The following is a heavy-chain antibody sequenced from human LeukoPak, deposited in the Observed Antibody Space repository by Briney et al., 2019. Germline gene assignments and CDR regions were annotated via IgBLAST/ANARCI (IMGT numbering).Heavy chain of an antibody. Sequence: SETLSLTCAVYGRSFSGYYWSWIRQPPGKGLEWIGEINHSGSTNYNPSLKSRVTISVDTSKNQFSLKLSSVTAADTAVYYCARSRASYYDFWSGYTNGGYYFDYWGQGTLVTVSS. V-gene: IGHV4-34*01. D-gene: IGHD3-3*01. J-gene: IGHJ4*02. CDR2: INHSGST. CDR1: GRSFSGYY. CDR3: ARSRASYYDFWSGYTNGGYYFDY.